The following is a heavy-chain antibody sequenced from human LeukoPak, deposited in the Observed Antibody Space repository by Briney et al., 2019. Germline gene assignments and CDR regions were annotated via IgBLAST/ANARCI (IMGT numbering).Heavy chain of an antibody. CDR3: ARGSGSSPNDY. CDR2: IYYSGST. V-gene: IGHV4-59*01. D-gene: IGHD3-10*01. J-gene: IGHJ4*02. Sequence: SETLSLTCTVSGGSISGYYWSWIRQPPGKGLEWIGYIYYSGSTNYNPSLKSRVTISVDTSKNQFSLKLSSVTAADTAVYYCARGSGSSPNDYWGQGTLVTVSS. CDR1: GGSISGYY.